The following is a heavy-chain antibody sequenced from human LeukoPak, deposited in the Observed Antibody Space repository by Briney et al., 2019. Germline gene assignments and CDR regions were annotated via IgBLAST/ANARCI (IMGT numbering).Heavy chain of an antibody. CDR1: GYTLTELS. Sequence: ASVKVSCKVSGYTLTELSMHWVQQAPGKGLEWLGGFDPEDGETIYAQKFQGRVTMTEDTSTDTAYMELSSLRSEDTAVYYCATGTLWGSYRRIDAFDIWGQGTMVTVSS. CDR3: ATGTLWGSYRRIDAFDI. V-gene: IGHV1-24*01. J-gene: IGHJ3*02. CDR2: FDPEDGET. D-gene: IGHD3-16*02.